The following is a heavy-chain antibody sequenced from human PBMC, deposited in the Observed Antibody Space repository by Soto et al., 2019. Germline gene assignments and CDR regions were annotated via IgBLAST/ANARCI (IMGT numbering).Heavy chain of an antibody. V-gene: IGHV4-31*03. CDR1: GDYISRGIYY. Sequence: QVQLRESGPGQVKPSQTLSLTCTVSGDYISRGIYYWNWIRHLPGKGLEWIGYIYYTGDTSYNPSLEVRVTISADFIENQMSLKLTSGTAADTAVYYCAREVSDESFFDYWGQGTLVTVAS. CDR2: IYYTGDT. CDR3: AREVSDESFFDY. D-gene: IGHD2-21*01. J-gene: IGHJ4*02.